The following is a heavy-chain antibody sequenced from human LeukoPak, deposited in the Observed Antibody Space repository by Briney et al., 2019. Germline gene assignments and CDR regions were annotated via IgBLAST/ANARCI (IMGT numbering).Heavy chain of an antibody. CDR3: ARPRTYYYGSGSPDAFDI. Sequence: GESLKISCKGSGYSFTSYWIGWVRQMPGKGLEWMGIIYPGDSDTRYSPSFQGQVTISADKSISTAYLQWSSLKASDTAMYYCARPRTYYYGSGSPDAFDIWGRGTMVTVSS. D-gene: IGHD3-10*01. J-gene: IGHJ3*02. CDR1: GYSFTSYW. V-gene: IGHV5-51*01. CDR2: IYPGDSDT.